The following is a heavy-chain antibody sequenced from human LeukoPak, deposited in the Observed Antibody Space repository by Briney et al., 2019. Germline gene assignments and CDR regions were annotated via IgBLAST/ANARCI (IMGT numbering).Heavy chain of an antibody. V-gene: IGHV4-4*02. Sequence: SGTLSLTCAVSGGSISSSNWWSWVRQPPGKGLEWIGEIYHSGSTNYNPSLKSRVTISVDKSKNQFSLKLSSVTAADTAVYYCARGRYYRFYYYGMDVWGQGTTVTVSS. CDR1: GGSISSSNW. J-gene: IGHJ6*02. CDR2: IYHSGST. D-gene: IGHD1-26*01. CDR3: ARGRYYRFYYYGMDV.